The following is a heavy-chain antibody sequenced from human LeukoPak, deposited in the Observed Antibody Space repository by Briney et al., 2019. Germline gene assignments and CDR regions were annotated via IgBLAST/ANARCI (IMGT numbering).Heavy chain of an antibody. D-gene: IGHD3-10*01. CDR1: GFTFSSYW. CDR2: ISSDGSRT. J-gene: IGHJ4*02. V-gene: IGHV3-74*01. CDR3: ARDLSPVVRASPMGY. Sequence: GGSLRLSCAASGFTFSSYWMHWVRQAPGKGLVWVSRISSDGSRTTYADSVKGRFTISRDNAKNTLYLQMNSLSAEDTAVYYCARDLSPVVRASPMGYWGQGTLVTVSS.